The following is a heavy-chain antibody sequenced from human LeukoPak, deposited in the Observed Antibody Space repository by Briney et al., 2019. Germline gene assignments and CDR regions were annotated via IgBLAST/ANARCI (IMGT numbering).Heavy chain of an antibody. J-gene: IGHJ3*02. D-gene: IGHD4-23*01. CDR3: ARRHAHPLDGDNSQFAFNI. V-gene: IGHV4-39*01. Sequence: SGALSLTCTVSGGSISSSSYYWGWIRQPPGKGLEWIWIVFYGVGTIDSPSLKSRVTISVDTSKNRFSLKLSTVTAADTAVYYCARRHAHPLDGDNSQFAFNIWGQGTMVTV. CDR1: GGSISSSSYY. CDR2: VFYGVGT.